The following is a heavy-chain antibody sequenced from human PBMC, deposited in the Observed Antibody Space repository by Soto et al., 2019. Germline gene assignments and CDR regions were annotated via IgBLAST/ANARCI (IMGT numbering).Heavy chain of an antibody. CDR3: ARGMKGPYWYFDL. CDR2: INPGGVSP. J-gene: IGHJ2*01. V-gene: IGHV1-46*01. CDR1: GYTFPSYY. Sequence: QVQLVQSGAEVKKPGASVKVSCKASGYTFPSYYVHWVRQAPGQGLEWMGMINPGGVSPSYAQKFQGRVILTRDQSTRTVYMELSSLRSEDRAVFYCARGMKGPYWYFDLWGRGTVFTVSS.